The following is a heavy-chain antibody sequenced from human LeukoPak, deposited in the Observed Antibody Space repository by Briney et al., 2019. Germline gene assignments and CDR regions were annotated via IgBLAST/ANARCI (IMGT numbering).Heavy chain of an antibody. Sequence: ASVKVSCKASGYTFTGYYMHWVRQAPGQGLEWMGWINPNSGGTNYAQKFQGRVTMTRDTSISTAYMELRRLRSDDTAVYYCARGPPRGGSSFDYWGQGPLVTVSS. CDR1: GYTFTGYY. D-gene: IGHD3-16*01. CDR3: ARGPPRGGSSFDY. V-gene: IGHV1-2*02. CDR2: INPNSGGT. J-gene: IGHJ4*02.